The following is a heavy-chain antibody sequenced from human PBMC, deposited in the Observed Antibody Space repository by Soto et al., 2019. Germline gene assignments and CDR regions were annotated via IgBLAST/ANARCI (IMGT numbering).Heavy chain of an antibody. D-gene: IGHD3-22*01. CDR3: ARVTFYDSSGSYYFDY. V-gene: IGHV4-30-4*01. CDR2: IYYSGST. CDR1: GGSISSGDYY. Sequence: QVQLQESGPGLVKPSQTLSLTCTVSGGSISSGDYYWSWIRQPPVKGLEWIGYIYYSGSTYYNPSLKSRVNISVDTSKNQFSLKLSSVTAADTAVYFCARVTFYDSSGSYYFDYWGQGTLVTVSS. J-gene: IGHJ4*02.